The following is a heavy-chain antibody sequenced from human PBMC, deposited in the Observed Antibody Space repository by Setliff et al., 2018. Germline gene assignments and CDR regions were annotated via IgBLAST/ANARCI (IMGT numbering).Heavy chain of an antibody. J-gene: IGHJ4*02. CDR3: ARRPGYRSAHSNESY. CDR1: GDTFSSYG. Sequence: ASVKVSCKASGDTFSSYGISWVRQAPGQGLEWMGGTIPMFGSTSYAQKFQGRVTIITDESTTTAYMELGSLRSEDTAVYYCARRPGYRSAHSNESYWGQGTLVTVSS. D-gene: IGHD3-16*02. CDR2: TIPMFGST. V-gene: IGHV1-69*05.